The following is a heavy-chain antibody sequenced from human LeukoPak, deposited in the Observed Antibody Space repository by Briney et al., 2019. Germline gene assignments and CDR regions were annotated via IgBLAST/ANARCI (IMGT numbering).Heavy chain of an antibody. CDR2: INGSGGST. CDR3: AKGIHSGSYSPPAFDI. Sequence: GGSLRLSCAASGFTFSTFAMSWVRQAPGKGLESVSTINGSGGSTYYADSVKGRFTISRDNSKNTLYLQMNSLRAEDTAVYYCAKGIHSGSYSPPAFDIWGQGTMVTVSS. CDR1: GFTFSTFA. V-gene: IGHV3-23*01. J-gene: IGHJ3*02. D-gene: IGHD1-26*01.